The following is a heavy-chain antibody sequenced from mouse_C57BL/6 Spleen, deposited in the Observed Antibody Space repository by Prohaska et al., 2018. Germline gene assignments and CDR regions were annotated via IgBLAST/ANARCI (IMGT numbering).Heavy chain of an antibody. Sequence: HGKSLEWIGYINPNNGGTSYNQKFKGKATLTVNKSSSTAYMELRSLTSEDSAVYYCARIRYYYGSSYYAMDYWGQGTSVTVSS. CDR2: INPNNGGT. V-gene: IGHV1-22*01. D-gene: IGHD1-1*01. CDR3: ARIRYYYGSSYYAMDY. J-gene: IGHJ4*01.